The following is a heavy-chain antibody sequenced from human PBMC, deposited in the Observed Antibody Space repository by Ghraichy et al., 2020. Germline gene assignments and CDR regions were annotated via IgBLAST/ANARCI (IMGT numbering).Heavy chain of an antibody. CDR3: ARDLAQYYYYYGMDV. CDR1: GGSFSGYY. CDR2: INHSGST. V-gene: IGHV4-34*01. Sequence: GSLSLTCAVYGGSFSGYYWSWIRQPPGKGLEWIGEINHSGSTNYNPSLKSRVTISVDTSKNQFSLKLSSVTAADTAVYYCARDLAQYYYYYGMDVWGQGTTVTVSS. J-gene: IGHJ6*02.